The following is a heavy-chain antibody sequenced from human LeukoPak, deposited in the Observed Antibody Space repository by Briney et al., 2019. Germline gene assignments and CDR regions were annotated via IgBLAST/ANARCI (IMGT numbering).Heavy chain of an antibody. J-gene: IGHJ4*02. CDR3: ASELTIFGVVGIY. V-gene: IGHV3-11*01. CDR1: GFTFSDYY. D-gene: IGHD3-3*01. Sequence: GGSLRLSCAASGFTFSDYYMSWIRQAPGKGLEWVSYISSSGSTIYYADSVKGRFTISRDNAKNALYLQMNSLRAEATAVYYCASELTIFGVVGIYWGQGTLVTVSS. CDR2: ISSSGSTI.